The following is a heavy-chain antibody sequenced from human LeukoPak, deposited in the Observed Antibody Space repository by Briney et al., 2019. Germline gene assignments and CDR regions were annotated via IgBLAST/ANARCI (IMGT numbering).Heavy chain of an antibody. CDR3: GRIYAGGYNDD. D-gene: IGHD3-22*01. J-gene: IGHJ4*02. Sequence: GGSLRLSCVGSGFTFSFSDYWMTWVRQAPGKGLEWVANIKPDGGEKNYVDSVKGRFTISRDNAKNSLYLQMNSLRAEDTAVFYCGRIYAGGYNDDWGQGTLVTVSS. CDR1: GFTFSFSDYW. V-gene: IGHV3-7*01. CDR2: IKPDGGEK.